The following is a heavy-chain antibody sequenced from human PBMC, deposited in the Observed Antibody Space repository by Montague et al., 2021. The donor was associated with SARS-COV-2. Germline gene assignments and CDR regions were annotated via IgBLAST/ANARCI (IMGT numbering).Heavy chain of an antibody. D-gene: IGHD5-24*01. J-gene: IGHJ6*02. V-gene: IGHV4-31*03. CDR3: ARVSVEMATMGVYYYYGMDV. CDR1: GGSISSGGYY. Sequence: TLSLTCTVSGGSISSGGYYWSWIRQHPGKGLEWIGYIYYSGSTYYNPSLKSRVTISVDTSKNQFSLNLSSVTAADTAVYYCARVSVEMATMGVYYYYGMDVWGQGTTVTVSS. CDR2: IYYSGST.